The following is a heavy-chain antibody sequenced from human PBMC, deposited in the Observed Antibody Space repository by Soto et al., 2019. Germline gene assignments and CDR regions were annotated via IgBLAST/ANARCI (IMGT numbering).Heavy chain of an antibody. CDR1: EFRFSDYY. CDR3: ARARPDIVMVVGETPGYYGMDV. V-gene: IGHV3-11*01. J-gene: IGHJ6*02. D-gene: IGHD2-15*01. Sequence: GGSLRLSCPASEFRFSDYYMTWIRQAPGKGLEWVSYINSRGSTIYQADCVRGRFTVSRDNAKNSLYLQMNSLRVEDTAVYFCARARPDIVMVVGETPGYYGMDVWGQGTTVTVSS. CDR2: INSRGSTI.